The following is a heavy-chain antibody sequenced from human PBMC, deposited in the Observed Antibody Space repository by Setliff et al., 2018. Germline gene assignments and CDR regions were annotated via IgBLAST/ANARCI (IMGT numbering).Heavy chain of an antibody. V-gene: IGHV4-4*07. Sequence: PSETLSLTCTVSGGSISTYYWSWIRQPAGKGLEWIGRMYTSGHTNYNTSLKSRVTMSLDTSKNQFSLKLYSVTAADTAVYFCARVNGYNWGSGNWFDPWGQGTLVTVSS. D-gene: IGHD1-1*01. CDR2: MYTSGHT. CDR3: ARVNGYNWGSGNWFDP. J-gene: IGHJ5*02. CDR1: GGSISTYY.